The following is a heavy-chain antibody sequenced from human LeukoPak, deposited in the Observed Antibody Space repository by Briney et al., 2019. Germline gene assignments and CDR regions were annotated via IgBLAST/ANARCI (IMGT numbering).Heavy chain of an antibody. Sequence: PGGSLRLSCAASGFSFSNYGMHWVRQAPGKGLEWVAVILYDGSKKYYADFVKGRFTISRENAKNSLYLQMNSLRAGDTAVYYCARGRYFDDYGMDVWGQGTTVTVSS. D-gene: IGHD3-9*01. V-gene: IGHV3-30*03. CDR2: ILYDGSKK. J-gene: IGHJ6*02. CDR1: GFSFSNYG. CDR3: ARGRYFDDYGMDV.